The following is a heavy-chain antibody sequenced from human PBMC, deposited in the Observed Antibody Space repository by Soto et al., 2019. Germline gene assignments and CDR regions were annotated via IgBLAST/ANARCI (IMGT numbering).Heavy chain of an antibody. J-gene: IGHJ4*02. V-gene: IGHV3-15*01. CDR1: GFTFSNAW. CDR2: IKSKTDGGTT. D-gene: IGHD3-10*01. Sequence: AGSLRLSFAASGFTFSNAWMSWVRQDPGKGLEWVGRIKSKTDGGTTDYAAPVKGRFTISRDDSKNTLYLQMNSLKTEDTAVYYCTTRGRGSGSYFGNYYFGYWGQGTLVTVSS. CDR3: TTRGRGSGSYFGNYYFGY.